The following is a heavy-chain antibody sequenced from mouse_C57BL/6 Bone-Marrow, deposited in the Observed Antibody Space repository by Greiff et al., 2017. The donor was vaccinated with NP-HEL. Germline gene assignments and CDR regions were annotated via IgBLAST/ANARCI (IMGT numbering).Heavy chain of an antibody. D-gene: IGHD2-5*01. Sequence: QVQLKQSGAELVRPGASVTLSCKASGYTFTDYEMHWVKQTPVHGLEWIGAIDPETGGTAYNQKFKGKAILTADKSSSTAYMELRSLTSEDSAVYYCTRKGYSNHYWGQGTTLTVSS. CDR3: TRKGYSNHY. CDR1: GYTFTDYE. CDR2: IDPETGGT. V-gene: IGHV1-15*01. J-gene: IGHJ2*01.